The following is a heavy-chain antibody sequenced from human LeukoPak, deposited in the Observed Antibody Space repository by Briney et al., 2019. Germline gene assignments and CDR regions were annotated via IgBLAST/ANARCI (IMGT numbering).Heavy chain of an antibody. J-gene: IGHJ4*02. D-gene: IGHD6-6*01. V-gene: IGHV1-46*01. CDR2: INPSGGST. CDR3: ARVSRIAARPGGFDY. CDR1: GYTFTSYY. Sequence: GASVKVSCKASGYTFTSYYMHWVRQAPGQGLEWIGIINPSGGSTSYAQKFQGRVTMTRDMSTSTVYMELSSLRSEDTAVYYCARVSRIAARPGGFDYWGQGTLVTVSS.